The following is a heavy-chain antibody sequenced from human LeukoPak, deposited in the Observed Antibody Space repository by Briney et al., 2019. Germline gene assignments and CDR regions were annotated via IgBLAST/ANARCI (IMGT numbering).Heavy chain of an antibody. CDR2: ISYDESNK. D-gene: IGHD4-17*01. CDR3: ARGPPYGDYEQETR. Sequence: GRSLRLSCAASGFTFRSYAMHWVRQAPGRGLEWVALISYDESNKYYADSVKGRFTISRDYSKNTLYLQMNSLRAEDMAVYYCARGPPYGDYEQETRWGQGTLVTVSS. J-gene: IGHJ4*02. CDR1: GFTFRSYA. V-gene: IGHV3-30-3*01.